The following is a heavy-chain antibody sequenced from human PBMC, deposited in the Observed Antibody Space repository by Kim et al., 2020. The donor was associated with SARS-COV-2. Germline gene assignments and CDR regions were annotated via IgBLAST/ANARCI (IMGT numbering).Heavy chain of an antibody. D-gene: IGHD6-13*01. Sequence: TLSLTCTVSGGSISSGGYYWSWIRQHPGKGLEWIGYIYYSGSTYYNPSLKSRVTISVDTSKNQFSLKLSSVTAADTAVYYCARVPILRIAAREKGEDAFDIWSQGTMVTVSS. V-gene: IGHV4-31*03. CDR3: ARVPILRIAAREKGEDAFDI. CDR2: IYYSGST. CDR1: GGSISSGGYY. J-gene: IGHJ3*02.